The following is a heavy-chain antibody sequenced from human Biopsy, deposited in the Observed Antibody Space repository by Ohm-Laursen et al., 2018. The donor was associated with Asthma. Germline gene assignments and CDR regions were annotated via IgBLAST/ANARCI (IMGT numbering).Heavy chain of an antibody. J-gene: IGHJ6*02. D-gene: IGHD3-10*01. Sequence: SVKVSCKTSGDTFNSAGISWVRQAPGQGLEWMGWISVYNGNTNAAQKLQDRVTMITDTSTSTAYMELRSLRSDDTAVYFCARAVDYSHYYGIDVWGQGTTVAVS. CDR1: GDTFNSAG. CDR2: ISVYNGNT. V-gene: IGHV1-18*01. CDR3: ARAVDYSHYYGIDV.